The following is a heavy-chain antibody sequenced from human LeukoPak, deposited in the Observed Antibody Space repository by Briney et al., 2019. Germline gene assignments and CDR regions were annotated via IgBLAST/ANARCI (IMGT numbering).Heavy chain of an antibody. Sequence: GGSQRLSCEGSGYTFSSYAMHWVRQAPGKGLEYVSAISSDGRITYYANFVKGRFTISRDNSKNTLYLQMGSLRTEDTAVYYCARVSGWYWFDQWGQGTLVTVSS. J-gene: IGHJ5*02. CDR3: ARVSGWYWFDQ. CDR1: GYTFSSYA. D-gene: IGHD6-19*01. CDR2: ISSDGRIT. V-gene: IGHV3-64*01.